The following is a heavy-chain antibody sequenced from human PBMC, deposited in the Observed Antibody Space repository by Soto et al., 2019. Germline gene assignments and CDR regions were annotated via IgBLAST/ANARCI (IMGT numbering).Heavy chain of an antibody. D-gene: IGHD6-13*01. Sequence: QVQLVQSGAEVKEPGASVKVSCKASGYTFTTWPMHWVRQAPGQRLEWMGWINADNGDTKYSQKFQGRVTITRDTSASTAYMELSSLRSEDTAVYYCARHSSSWSFDYWAQGTLVTVSS. CDR3: ARHSSSWSFDY. CDR2: INADNGDT. V-gene: IGHV1-3*01. J-gene: IGHJ4*02. CDR1: GYTFTTWP.